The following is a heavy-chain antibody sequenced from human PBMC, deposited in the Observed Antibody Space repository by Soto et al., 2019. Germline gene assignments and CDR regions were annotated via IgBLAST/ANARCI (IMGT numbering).Heavy chain of an antibody. CDR3: ARRQYDYVWGSYLNYFDY. CDR1: VCSISSSSYY. Sequence: SETLSLTSTVSVCSISSSSYYWRWIRQPPGKGLEWIGSIYYSGSTYYNPSLKSRVTISVDTSKNQFSLKLSSVTAADTAVYYCARRQYDYVWGSYLNYFDYWGQGTLVTVS. J-gene: IGHJ4*02. CDR2: IYYSGST. D-gene: IGHD3-16*02. V-gene: IGHV4-39*01.